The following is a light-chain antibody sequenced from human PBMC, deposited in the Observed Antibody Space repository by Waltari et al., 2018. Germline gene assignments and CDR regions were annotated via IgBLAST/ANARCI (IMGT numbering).Light chain of an antibody. Sequence: QSALTQPASVSGSPGQSITISCIGTSSDVGGYNFVSWYQQHPGKAPKLMIYDVKNRPSGVSNRFSGSKSGNTASLTISGLQAEDEADYYCSSYTSTSTVVFGGGTKLTVL. V-gene: IGLV2-14*03. CDR2: DVK. CDR1: SSDVGGYNF. CDR3: SSYTSTSTVV. J-gene: IGLJ2*01.